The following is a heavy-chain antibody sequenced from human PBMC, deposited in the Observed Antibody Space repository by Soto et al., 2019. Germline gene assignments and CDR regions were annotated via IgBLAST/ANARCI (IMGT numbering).Heavy chain of an antibody. J-gene: IGHJ4*02. Sequence: ASVKVSCKASGYTFTSYYMHWVRQAPGQGLEWMGIINPSGGSTSYAQKFQGRVTMTRDTSTSTVYMELSSLRSEDTAVYYCARGRLTPEYYYDSSGYYFPKDFEYWGQGTLVTVSS. CDR3: ARGRLTPEYYYDSSGYYFPKDFEY. CDR1: GYTFTSYY. V-gene: IGHV1-46*01. D-gene: IGHD3-22*01. CDR2: INPSGGST.